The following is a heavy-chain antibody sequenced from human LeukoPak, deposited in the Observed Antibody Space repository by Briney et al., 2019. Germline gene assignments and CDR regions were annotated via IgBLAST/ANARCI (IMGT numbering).Heavy chain of an antibody. V-gene: IGHV3-23*01. CDR3: AREGSGSYIDY. CDR2: ISGSGGST. J-gene: IGHJ4*02. D-gene: IGHD1-26*01. CDR1: GFTFSDYY. Sequence: PGGSLRLSCAASGFTFSDYYMSWIRQAPGKGLEWVSAISGSGGSTYYADSVKGRFTISRDNSKNTLYLQMNSLRAEDTAVYYCAREGSGSYIDYWGQGTLVTVSS.